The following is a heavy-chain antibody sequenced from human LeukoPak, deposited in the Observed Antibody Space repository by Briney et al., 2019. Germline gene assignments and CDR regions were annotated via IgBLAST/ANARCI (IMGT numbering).Heavy chain of an antibody. CDR3: ARTIGENWFDP. Sequence: SETLSLTCTVSGGSISSQYWSWIRQPPGKGLEWIGYIYYSGRTNYNPSLKSRVTISVDTSKTQFSLKLSSVTAADTAVYYCARTIGENWFDPWGQGTLGTVSS. CDR1: GGSISSQY. D-gene: IGHD3-16*01. J-gene: IGHJ5*02. V-gene: IGHV4-59*11. CDR2: IYYSGRT.